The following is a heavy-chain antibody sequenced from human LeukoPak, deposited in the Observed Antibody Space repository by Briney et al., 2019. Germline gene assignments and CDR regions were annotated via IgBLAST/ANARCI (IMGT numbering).Heavy chain of an antibody. Sequence: ASGKVTCKASVYTFTSYDINWVRQATAQGLEWMGWMNPNSGNTGYAQKFQGRVTITRNTSISTAYMELSSLRSEDTAVYYCASGGWGSGYDAYWSQGTLVTVSS. CDR1: VYTFTSYD. V-gene: IGHV1-8*03. J-gene: IGHJ4*02. D-gene: IGHD5-12*01. CDR2: MNPNSGNT. CDR3: ASGGWGSGYDAY.